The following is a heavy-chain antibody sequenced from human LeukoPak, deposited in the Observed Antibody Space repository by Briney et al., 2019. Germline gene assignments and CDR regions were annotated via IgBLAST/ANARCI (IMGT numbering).Heavy chain of an antibody. J-gene: IGHJ6*03. D-gene: IGHD1-1*01. Sequence: GASVKVSCKASGYTFTGYYMHWVRQAPGQGLEWMGWINPNSGGTNYAQKFQGRVTMTRDTSISTAYMELSRLRSDDTAVYYCARARVGGTGTFPFRYYYYYMDVWAKGPRSPSP. V-gene: IGHV1-2*02. CDR1: GYTFTGYY. CDR3: ARARVGGTGTFPFRYYYYYMDV. CDR2: INPNSGGT.